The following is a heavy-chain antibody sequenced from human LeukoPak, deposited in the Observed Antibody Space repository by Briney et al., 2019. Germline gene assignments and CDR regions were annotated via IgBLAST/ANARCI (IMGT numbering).Heavy chain of an antibody. D-gene: IGHD3-10*01. Sequence: SETLSLTCTVSGGSIINYYWSWVRQSPGKGLEWIGRIHITESTNYNPSLKSRVTLSQDTSKSQISLRLRSVTAADTAVYYCARDHIGLIPDHWGQGILVSVSS. CDR3: ARDHIGLIPDH. CDR1: GGSIINYY. J-gene: IGHJ4*02. V-gene: IGHV4-4*07. CDR2: IHITEST.